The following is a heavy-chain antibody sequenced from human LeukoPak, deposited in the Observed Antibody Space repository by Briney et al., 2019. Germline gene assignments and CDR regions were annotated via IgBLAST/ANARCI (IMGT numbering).Heavy chain of an antibody. CDR3: ASGGYCSSTSCYTHAFDI. J-gene: IGHJ3*02. CDR2: INHSGST. V-gene: IGHV4-34*01. Sequence: SSETLSLTCAVYGGSFSGYYWSWIRQPPGKGLEWIGEINHSGSTNYNPSLKSRVTISVDTSKNQFSLKLSSVTAADTAVYYCASGGYCSSTSCYTHAFDIWGQGTMVTVSS. CDR1: GGSFSGYY. D-gene: IGHD2-2*02.